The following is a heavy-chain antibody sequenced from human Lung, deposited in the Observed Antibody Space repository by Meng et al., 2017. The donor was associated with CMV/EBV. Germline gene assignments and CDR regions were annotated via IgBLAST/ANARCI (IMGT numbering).Heavy chain of an antibody. CDR1: GGSISTYY. Sequence: QLPLQDSCPVLWKPSDTLSLTCAVSGGSISTYYWSWVRQPPGKGLEWIGNNYYSGSTNYNPSLASRVTISVDSSKNQFSLKLSSVTAADTAVYYCARHQNGGTYPLDYWGQGTLVTVSS. CDR3: ARHQNGGTYPLDY. CDR2: NYYSGST. D-gene: IGHD3-16*02. V-gene: IGHV4-59*08. J-gene: IGHJ4*02.